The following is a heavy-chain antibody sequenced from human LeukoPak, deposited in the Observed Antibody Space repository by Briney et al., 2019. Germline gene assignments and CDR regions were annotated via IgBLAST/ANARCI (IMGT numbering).Heavy chain of an antibody. J-gene: IGHJ6*02. CDR1: GFTFSSYG. CDR2: IWYDGSNK. D-gene: IGHD3-3*01. CDR3: ARRIYEYYYYYGMDV. Sequence: GGSLRLSCAASGFTFSSYGMHWVRQAPGKGLEWVAVIWYDGSNKYYADSVKGRFTISRDNSKNTLYLQTNSLRAEDTAVYYCARRIYEYYYYYGMDVWGQGTTVTVSS. V-gene: IGHV3-33*01.